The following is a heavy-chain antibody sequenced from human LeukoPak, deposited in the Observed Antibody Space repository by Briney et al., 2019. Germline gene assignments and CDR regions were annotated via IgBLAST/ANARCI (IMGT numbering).Heavy chain of an antibody. Sequence: GGSLRLSCAASEFTFSSYTMNWVRQAPGKGLEWVSSISSSSSYIYYADSVKGRFTISRDNAKNSLYLQMNSLRAEDTAVYYCARDRDDSSGYYHPDAFDIWGQGTMVTVSS. V-gene: IGHV3-21*01. CDR2: ISSSSSYI. CDR3: ARDRDDSSGYYHPDAFDI. J-gene: IGHJ3*02. CDR1: EFTFSSYT. D-gene: IGHD3-22*01.